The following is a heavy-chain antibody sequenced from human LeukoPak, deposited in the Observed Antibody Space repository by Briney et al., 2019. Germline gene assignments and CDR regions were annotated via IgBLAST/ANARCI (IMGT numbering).Heavy chain of an antibody. V-gene: IGHV3-74*03. J-gene: IGHJ4*02. CDR3: ARDLDELGVWFGNDY. Sequence: GSLRLSCAASGFSFSITWMHWVRQPPGQRLVWVARITSDGTSTSYAESVKGRFTISRDNAKNSLYLQMNSLRAEDTAVYYCARDLDELGVWFGNDYWGQGTLVTVSS. D-gene: IGHD3-10*01. CDR2: ITSDGTST. CDR1: GFSFSITW.